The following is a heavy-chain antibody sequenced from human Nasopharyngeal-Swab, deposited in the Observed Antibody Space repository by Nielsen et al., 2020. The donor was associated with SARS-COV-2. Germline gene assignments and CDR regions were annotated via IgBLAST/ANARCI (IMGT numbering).Heavy chain of an antibody. CDR1: GFTFSIYG. V-gene: IGHV3-33*01. CDR2: IWYDGSNK. J-gene: IGHJ4*02. Sequence: GESLKISCVASGFTFSIYGMHWVRQAPGKGLEWLASIWYDGSNKYYAGSVKGRFTTSRDNSKNTVYLQMNSLRGEDTAVYYCARAPSPDDSSGGGYWGQGTLVTVSS. CDR3: ARAPSPDDSSGGGY. D-gene: IGHD3-22*01.